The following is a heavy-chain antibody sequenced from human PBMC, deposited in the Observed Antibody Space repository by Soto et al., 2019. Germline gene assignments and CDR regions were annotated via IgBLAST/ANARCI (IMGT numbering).Heavy chain of an antibody. V-gene: IGHV1-69*13. CDR3: AREWYYDSSGLCFDY. D-gene: IGHD3-22*01. CDR1: GGTFSSYA. J-gene: IGHJ4*02. CDR2: IIPIFGTA. Sequence: GASVKVSCKASGGTFSSYAISWVRQAPGQGLEWMGGIIPIFGTANYAQKFQGRVTITADESTSTAYMELSSLRSEDTAVYYCAREWYYDSSGLCFDYWGQGTPVTVSS.